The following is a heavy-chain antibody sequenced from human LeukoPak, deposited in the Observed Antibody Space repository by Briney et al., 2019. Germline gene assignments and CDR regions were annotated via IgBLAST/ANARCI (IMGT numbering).Heavy chain of an antibody. CDR1: GFTFSSYG. Sequence: HPGGSLRLSCAASGFTFSSYGMHWVRQAPGKGLEWVAFIRYDGSKEYYADSVKGRFTISRGNSKNTLYLQMNSLKTEDTAVYYCAKDSRYYYVDYWGQGTLVTVSS. D-gene: IGHD1-14*01. V-gene: IGHV3-30*02. CDR3: AKDSRYYYVDY. J-gene: IGHJ4*02. CDR2: IRYDGSKE.